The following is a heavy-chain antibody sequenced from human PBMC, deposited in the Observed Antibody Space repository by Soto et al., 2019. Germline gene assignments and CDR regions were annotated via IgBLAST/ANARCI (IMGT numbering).Heavy chain of an antibody. V-gene: IGHV1-46*03. J-gene: IGHJ6*04. CDR3: SRGLLAGDD. Sequence: QVQLVQSGAEVKKPGASVKVSCKASGYTFTSYYIHWVRQAPGQGLEWMGIINPNGGSTNYAQKCLDRVTMNRDTSTSTVYMALNSLSSGDTAVYYYSRGLLAGDDWSKGTSVTVYS. CDR1: GYTFTSYY. D-gene: IGHD3-3*02. CDR2: INPNGGST.